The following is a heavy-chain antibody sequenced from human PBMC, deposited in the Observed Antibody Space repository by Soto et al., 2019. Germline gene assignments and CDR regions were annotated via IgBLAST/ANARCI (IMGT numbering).Heavy chain of an antibody. CDR3: ARETMVRVNSGTPYYYYGMDV. Sequence: PSETLSLTCTVSGGSISSGGYYWSWIRQHPGKGLEWIGYIYYSGSTYYNPSLKSRVTISVDTSKNQFSLKLSSVTAADTAVYYCARETMVRVNSGTPYYYYGMDVWGQGTTVTVSS. V-gene: IGHV4-31*03. CDR1: GGSISSGGYY. CDR2: IYYSGST. J-gene: IGHJ6*02. D-gene: IGHD3-10*01.